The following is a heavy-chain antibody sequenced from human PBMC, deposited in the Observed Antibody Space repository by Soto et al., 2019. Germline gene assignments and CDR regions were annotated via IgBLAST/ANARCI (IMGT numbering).Heavy chain of an antibody. CDR1: GGSISSSNW. CDR2: IYHSGST. J-gene: IGHJ6*02. CDR3: ASVLRGSGRTDYYYYGMDV. D-gene: IGHD3-10*01. V-gene: IGHV4-4*02. Sequence: SETLSLTCAVSGGSISSSNWWSWVRQPPGKGLEWIGEIYHSGSTNYNPSLKSRVTISVDKSKNQFSLKLSSVTAADTAVYYCASVLRGSGRTDYYYYGMDVWGQGTTVTVSS.